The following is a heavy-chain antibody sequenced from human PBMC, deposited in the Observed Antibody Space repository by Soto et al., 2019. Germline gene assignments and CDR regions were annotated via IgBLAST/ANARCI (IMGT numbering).Heavy chain of an antibody. J-gene: IGHJ6*03. Sequence: GGSLRLSCSASGFTFSSYAMHWVRQAPGKGLEYVSAISSNGGSTYYADSVKGRFTISRDNSKNTLYLQMSSLRAKDTAVYYCVKGGYYGSGSYYPSYYYYMDVWGKGTTVTVSS. CDR2: ISSNGGST. D-gene: IGHD3-10*01. CDR1: GFTFSSYA. V-gene: IGHV3-64D*09. CDR3: VKGGYYGSGSYYPSYYYYMDV.